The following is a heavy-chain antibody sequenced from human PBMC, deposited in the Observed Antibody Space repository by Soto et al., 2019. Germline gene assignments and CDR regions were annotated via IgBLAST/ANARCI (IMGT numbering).Heavy chain of an antibody. Sequence: SGGSLRLSCAASGFTFRNYAMTWVRQAPGEGLEWVSAIDGGGNNIHYADTVKGRFTVSRDSLKNTLDLQMNSLRADDTAVYYCAKEWNYYCSGKYGKSYGMDVWGQGTTVTVSS. V-gene: IGHV3-23*01. D-gene: IGHD3-10*01. CDR2: IDGGGNNI. CDR1: GFTFRNYA. CDR3: AKEWNYYCSGKYGKSYGMDV. J-gene: IGHJ6*02.